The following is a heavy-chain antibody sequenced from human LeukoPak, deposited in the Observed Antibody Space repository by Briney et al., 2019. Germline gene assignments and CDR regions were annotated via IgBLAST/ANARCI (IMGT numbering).Heavy chain of an antibody. CDR1: GGSFSGYY. Sequence: SETLSLTCAVYGGSFSGYYWSSIRQPPGKGLEWIGEINHSGSTNYNPSLKSRVTISVDTSKNQFSLKLSSVTAADTAVYYCARGGSYYDFWSGYLSDDYWGQGTLVTVSS. CDR3: ARGGSYYDFWSGYLSDDY. CDR2: INHSGST. V-gene: IGHV4-34*01. J-gene: IGHJ4*02. D-gene: IGHD3-3*01.